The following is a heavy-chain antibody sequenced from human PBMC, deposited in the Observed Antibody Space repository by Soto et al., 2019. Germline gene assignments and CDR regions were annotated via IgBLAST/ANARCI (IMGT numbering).Heavy chain of an antibody. CDR2: INPNSGGT. Sequence: GASVKVSCKASGYTFTGYYMHWVRQAPGQGLEWMGWINPNSGGTNYAQKFQGRVTMTRDTSISTAYMELSRLRSDDTAVYYCARGYYYDSSGYFYYWGKGNLVTVSS. D-gene: IGHD3-22*01. CDR1: GYTFTGYY. CDR3: ARGYYYDSSGYFYY. J-gene: IGHJ4*02. V-gene: IGHV1-2*02.